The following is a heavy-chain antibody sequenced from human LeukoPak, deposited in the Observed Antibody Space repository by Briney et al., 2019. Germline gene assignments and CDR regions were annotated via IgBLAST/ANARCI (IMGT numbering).Heavy chain of an antibody. Sequence: GGSLRLSCAASGFTFSSYAMHWVRQAPGKGLEWVAAISYDGSNKYYADSVKGRFTISRDNSKNTLYLQMNSLRAEDTAVYYCARDLEGYSSGWTHFQHWGQGTLVTVSS. V-gene: IGHV3-30*04. D-gene: IGHD6-19*01. CDR2: ISYDGSNK. J-gene: IGHJ1*01. CDR1: GFTFSSYA. CDR3: ARDLEGYSSGWTHFQH.